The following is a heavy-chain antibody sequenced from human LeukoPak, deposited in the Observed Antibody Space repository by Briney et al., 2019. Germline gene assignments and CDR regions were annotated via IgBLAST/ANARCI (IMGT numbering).Heavy chain of an antibody. D-gene: IGHD3-22*01. V-gene: IGHV1-2*02. Sequence: ASVKVSCKASGYTFTGYYMHWVRQAPGQGLEWMGWINPNSGGTNYAQKFQGRVTMTRDTSISTAYMELSRLRSDDTAVYYCARDPGYYYDSSGTDSDYWGQGTLVTVSS. CDR1: GYTFTGYY. CDR2: INPNSGGT. CDR3: ARDPGYYYDSSGTDSDY. J-gene: IGHJ4*02.